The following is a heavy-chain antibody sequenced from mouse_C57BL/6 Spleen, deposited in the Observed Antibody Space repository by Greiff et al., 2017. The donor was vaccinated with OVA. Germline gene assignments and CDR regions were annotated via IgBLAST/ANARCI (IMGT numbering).Heavy chain of an antibody. J-gene: IGHJ2*01. CDR2: IDPETGGT. CDR3: TRRDSSGPYYFDY. D-gene: IGHD3-2*02. V-gene: IGHV1-15*01. Sequence: SGAELVRPGASVTLSCKASGYTFTDYEMHWVKQTPVHGLEWIGAIDPETGGTAYNQKFKGKAILTADKSSSTAYMELRSLTSEDSAVYYCTRRDSSGPYYFDYWGQGTTLTVSS. CDR1: GYTFTDYE.